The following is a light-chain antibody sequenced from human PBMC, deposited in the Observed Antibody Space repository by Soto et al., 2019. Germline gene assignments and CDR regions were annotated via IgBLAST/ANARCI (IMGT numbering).Light chain of an antibody. V-gene: IGKV1-39*01. CDR1: QNIGIY. J-gene: IGKJ1*01. CDR2: GAS. CDR3: QHSYANPRT. Sequence: DIQLTQSPSSLSSSVLERFTITCRASQNIGIYLNWYHQKAGKAPKLLVFGASTLQSGVPPRFSGSGSGTEFTLSIGSLQPEDFATYYCQHSYANPRTFGQGTKVDI.